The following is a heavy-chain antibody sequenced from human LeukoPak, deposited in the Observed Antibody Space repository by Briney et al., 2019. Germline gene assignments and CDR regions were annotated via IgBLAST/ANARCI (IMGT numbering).Heavy chain of an antibody. J-gene: IGHJ4*02. CDR1: GFTLSNFA. Sequence: GGSLRLSCAASGFTLSNFAMHWVRQATGKGLEWVSAVGIAGDTFYPGSVKGRFTISRENAKNSLYLQMNSLRAEDTAVYYCARQMTPHGNFDYWGQGTLVTVSS. CDR3: ARQMTPHGNFDY. V-gene: IGHV3-13*01. D-gene: IGHD1-26*01. CDR2: VGIAGDT.